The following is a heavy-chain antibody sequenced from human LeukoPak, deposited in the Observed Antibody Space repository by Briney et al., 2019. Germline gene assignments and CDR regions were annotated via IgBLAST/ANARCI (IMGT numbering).Heavy chain of an antibody. CDR1: GGTFSSYA. CDR2: IIPILGIA. J-gene: IGHJ4*02. Sequence: SVKVSCKASGGTFSSYAISWVRQAPGQGLEWMGRIIPILGIANYAQKFQGRVTITAEKSTSTAYMELSSLRSEDTAVYYCARGGDSLSYYFDYWGQGTLVTVSS. V-gene: IGHV1-69*04. D-gene: IGHD2-21*01. CDR3: ARGGDSLSYYFDY.